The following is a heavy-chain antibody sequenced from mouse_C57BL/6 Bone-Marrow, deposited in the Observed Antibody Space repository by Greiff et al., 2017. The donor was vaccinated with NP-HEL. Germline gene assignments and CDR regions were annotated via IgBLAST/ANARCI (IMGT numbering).Heavy chain of an antibody. D-gene: IGHD4-1*01. Sequence: EVKVVESGGGLVQSGRSLRLSYATSGFTFSDFYMEWVRQAPGKGLEWIAASRNKANDYTTEYSASVKGRFIVSRDTSQSILYLQMNALRAEDTAIYYCARDNWDWYFDVWGTGTTVTVSS. CDR2: SRNKANDYTT. CDR3: ARDNWDWYFDV. J-gene: IGHJ1*03. V-gene: IGHV7-1*01. CDR1: GFTFSDFY.